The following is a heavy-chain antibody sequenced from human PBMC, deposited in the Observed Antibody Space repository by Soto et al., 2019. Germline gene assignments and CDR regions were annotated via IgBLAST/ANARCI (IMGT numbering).Heavy chain of an antibody. CDR2: FYNSGTT. D-gene: IGHD3-10*01. CDR1: GDSIRSYY. V-gene: IGHV4-59*01. CDR3: ARDDSGRPATY. J-gene: IGHJ4*02. Sequence: SETLSLTCTVSGDSIRSYYWMWIRQPPGRGLEWIGFFYNSGTTNYNSSLKSRVTISGDTSKNQFSLKLMSVTAADTAVYYCARDDSGRPATYWGQGTLVTVSS.